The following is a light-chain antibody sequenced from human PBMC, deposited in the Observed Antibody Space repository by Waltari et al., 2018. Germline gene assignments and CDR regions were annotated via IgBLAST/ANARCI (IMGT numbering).Light chain of an antibody. CDR3: QTYDGTTIL. CDR2: QDN. Sequence: WYKQRPGQSPVLVIYQDNNRPSVIPERFSGSGSGTTATLTISGTQVGDEADYYCQTYDGTTILFGGGTKLTVL. J-gene: IGLJ2*01. V-gene: IGLV3-1*01.